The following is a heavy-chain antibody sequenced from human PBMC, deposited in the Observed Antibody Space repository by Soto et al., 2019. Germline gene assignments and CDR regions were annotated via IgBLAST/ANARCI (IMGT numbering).Heavy chain of an antibody. Sequence: GGSLRLSCAASGFTFSSYAMSWVRQAPGKGLEWVSAISSNGGSTYYADSVKGRFTISRDNSKNTQYLQMSSLRADDTAVYYCVKGEYYYDSSGYYPFDYWGQGTLVTVSS. CDR3: VKGEYYYDSSGYYPFDY. V-gene: IGHV3-64D*06. D-gene: IGHD3-22*01. CDR2: ISSNGGST. J-gene: IGHJ4*02. CDR1: GFTFSSYA.